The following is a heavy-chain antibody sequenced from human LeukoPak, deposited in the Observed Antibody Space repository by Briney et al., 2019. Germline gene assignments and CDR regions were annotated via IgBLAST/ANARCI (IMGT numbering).Heavy chain of an antibody. Sequence: GTSLRLSCAASGFAFTTYGMHWVRRAPLKGLEWVAAISYDGRNQNYADSVKGRFTIFRHNSQNTLYLQMNSLRAEDTALYYCVKDRTINGRSSPFDSWGQGTLVTVSS. J-gene: IGHJ4*02. CDR2: ISYDGRNQ. CDR3: VKDRTINGRSSPFDS. CDR1: GFAFTTYG. D-gene: IGHD1-26*01. V-gene: IGHV3-30*18.